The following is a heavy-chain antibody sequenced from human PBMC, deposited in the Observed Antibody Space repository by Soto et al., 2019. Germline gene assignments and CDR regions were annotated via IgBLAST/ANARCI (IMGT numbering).Heavy chain of an antibody. J-gene: IGHJ6*02. V-gene: IGHV1-69*13. D-gene: IGHD3-3*01. Sequence: GASVKVSCKASGGTFSSYAISWVRQAPGQGLEWMGGIIPIFGTANYAQKFQGRVTITADESTSTAYMELSSLRSEDTAVYYCARGFGRRFLEWLLYYGMDVWGQGTTVTVSS. CDR3: ARGFGRRFLEWLLYYGMDV. CDR1: GGTFSSYA. CDR2: IIPIFGTA.